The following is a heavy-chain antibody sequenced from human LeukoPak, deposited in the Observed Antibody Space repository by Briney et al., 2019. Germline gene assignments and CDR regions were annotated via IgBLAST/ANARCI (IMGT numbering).Heavy chain of an antibody. CDR3: ARTYCGSFNCPKEGYYHGLDV. D-gene: IGHD2-21*01. CDR2: MNPNSGNT. V-gene: IGHV1-8*03. CDR1: GYTFTSYD. J-gene: IGHJ6*02. Sequence: ASVKVSCKASGYTFTSYDINWVRQATGQGLEWMGWMNPNSGNTGYAQKFQGRVTITRNTSISTAYMELSSLRSEDTAVYYCARTYCGSFNCPKEGYYHGLDVWGQGTTVAVSS.